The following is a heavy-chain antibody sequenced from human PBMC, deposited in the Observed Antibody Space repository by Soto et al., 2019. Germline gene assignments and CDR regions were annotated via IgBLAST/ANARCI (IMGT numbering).Heavy chain of an antibody. Sequence: QVQLQESGPGLVQPSGTLSLTCTVSGGSITAYWSWVRQPPGQGLEWIGEIHHSGSTKYNLSLKSRVTISIDKSKNQFSLNLSSVTAADTAVYYCARHGGFYFDYWGQGTLVTVSS. J-gene: IGHJ4*02. CDR3: ARHGGFYFDY. CDR2: IHHSGST. CDR1: GGSITAY. D-gene: IGHD3-16*01. V-gene: IGHV4-4*02.